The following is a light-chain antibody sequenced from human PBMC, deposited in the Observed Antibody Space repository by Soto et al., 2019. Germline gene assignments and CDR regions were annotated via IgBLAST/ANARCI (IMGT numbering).Light chain of an antibody. CDR2: GAS. CDR3: QQYNSWPLT. J-gene: IGKJ4*01. CDR1: QTIIGNY. Sequence: ESVLTQSPGTLSLSPGERATLSCRASQTIIGNYLAWYQQKPGQAPRLLIYGASNRATGVPDRFSGSYSGTDFSLTITRLEPEDFAVYYCQQYNSWPLTFGGGTKVEIK. V-gene: IGKV3-20*01.